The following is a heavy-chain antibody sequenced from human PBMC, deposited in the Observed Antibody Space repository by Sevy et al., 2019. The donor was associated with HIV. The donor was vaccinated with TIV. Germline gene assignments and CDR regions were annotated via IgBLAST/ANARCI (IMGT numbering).Heavy chain of an antibody. V-gene: IGHV3-74*01. CDR3: VRDGVSIRPFDY. CDR1: GFTFSIYW. J-gene: IGHJ4*02. D-gene: IGHD3-16*01. CDR2: ITSDGSST. Sequence: LSLTCAASGFTFSIYWMHWVRQAPGKGPVWVSRITSDGSSTTYADSVKGRFTISRDNAKNTLFLQMNSLSAEDTAVYYCVRDGVSIRPFDYWGQGTLVTVSS.